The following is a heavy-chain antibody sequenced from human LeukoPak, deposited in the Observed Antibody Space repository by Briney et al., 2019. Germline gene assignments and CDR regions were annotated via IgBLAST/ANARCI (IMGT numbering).Heavy chain of an antibody. V-gene: IGHV3-48*03. Sequence: GGSLRLSCSAPGFNFSSYEMNWGRQAPGKGLGGVSYISSSGSTIYYADSVKGRFTISRDNAKNSLYLQMNSLRAEDTAVYYCARLERELLGYYYYMDVWGKGTTVTVSS. CDR2: ISSSGSTI. CDR3: ARLERELLGYYYYMDV. J-gene: IGHJ6*03. CDR1: GFNFSSYE. D-gene: IGHD1-1*01.